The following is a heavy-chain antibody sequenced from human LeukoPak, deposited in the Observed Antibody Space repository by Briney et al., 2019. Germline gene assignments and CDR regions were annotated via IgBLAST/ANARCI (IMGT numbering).Heavy chain of an antibody. V-gene: IGHV3-11*01. CDR1: GFTFSDYY. CDR3: ARAPSSMVRGSYYGMDV. J-gene: IGHJ6*02. D-gene: IGHD3-10*01. Sequence: PGGSLRLSCAASGFTFSDYYMSWIRQAPGKGLEWVSYISSSGSTIYYADSVKGRLTISRDNAKNSLYLQMNSLRAEDTAVYYCARAPSSMVRGSYYGMDVWGQGTTVTVSS. CDR2: ISSSGSTI.